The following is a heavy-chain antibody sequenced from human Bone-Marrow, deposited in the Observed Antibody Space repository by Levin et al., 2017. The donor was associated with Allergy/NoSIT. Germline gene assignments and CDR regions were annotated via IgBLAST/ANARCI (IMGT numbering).Heavy chain of an antibody. V-gene: IGHV3-43*01. J-gene: IGHJ5*02. CDR3: AKDIGYLPGAP. Sequence: GESLKISCAASGFTFDDYTMHWVRQAPGKGLEWVSLISWDGGSTYYADSVKGRFTISRDNSKNSLYLQMNSLRTEDTALYYCAKDIGYLPGAPWGQGTLVTVSS. CDR2: ISWDGGST. CDR1: GFTFDDYT. D-gene: IGHD1-1*01.